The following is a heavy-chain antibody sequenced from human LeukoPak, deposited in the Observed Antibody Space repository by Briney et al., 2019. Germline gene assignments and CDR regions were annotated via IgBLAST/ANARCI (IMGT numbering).Heavy chain of an antibody. D-gene: IGHD3-3*01. CDR3: ARDFPWSGYYTPPALDY. CDR2: IKQDGSEK. V-gene: IGHV3-7*01. J-gene: IGHJ4*02. CDR1: GFTFSSYW. Sequence: GGSLRLSCAASGFTFSSYWMSWVRQAPGKGLEGVANIKQDGSEKYYVDSVKGRFTISRDNAKNSLYLQMNSLRAEDTAVYYCARDFPWSGYYTPPALDYWGQGTLVTVSS.